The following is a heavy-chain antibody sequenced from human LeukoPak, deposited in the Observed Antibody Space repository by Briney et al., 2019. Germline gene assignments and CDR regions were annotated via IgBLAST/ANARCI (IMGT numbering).Heavy chain of an antibody. CDR3: ARGIQPPKYYGSGSDTFDI. CDR2: VSKDGNTK. J-gene: IGHJ3*02. Sequence: GGSLRLSCVASGFTFSTYAIHWVRQAPGKGLEWVAVVSKDGNTKYYADSVKGRFTISRDNSKNTVYLQMNSLRTEDTSVYCCARGIQPPKYYGSGSDTFDIWGQGTMVTVSS. D-gene: IGHD3-10*01. V-gene: IGHV3-30*04. CDR1: GFTFSTYA.